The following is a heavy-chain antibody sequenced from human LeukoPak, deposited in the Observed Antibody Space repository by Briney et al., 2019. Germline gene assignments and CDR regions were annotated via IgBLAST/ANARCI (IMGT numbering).Heavy chain of an antibody. CDR1: GFTFSSYA. Sequence: GGSLRLSCAASGFTFSSYAMSWVRQAPGKGLEWVSAISGSGGSTYYADSVKGRFTNSRDNSKNTLYLQMNSLRAEDTAVYYCAKDGATYYDILTGYLPFDYWGQGTLVTVSS. CDR3: AKDGATYYDILTGYLPFDY. J-gene: IGHJ4*02. D-gene: IGHD3-9*01. V-gene: IGHV3-23*01. CDR2: ISGSGGST.